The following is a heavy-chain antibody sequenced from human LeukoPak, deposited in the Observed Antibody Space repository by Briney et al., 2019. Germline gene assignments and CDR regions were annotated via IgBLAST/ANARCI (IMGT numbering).Heavy chain of an antibody. V-gene: IGHV4-59*08. CDR2: IYYSGST. CDR3: ARHFSFDYYDSSAWYFDL. Sequence: SETLSLTCTVSGGSISSYYWSWIRQPPGKGLEWIGYIYYSGSTNYNPSLKSRVTISVDTSKNQISLKLSSVTAADTAVYYCARHFSFDYYDSSAWYFDLWGRGTLVTVSS. D-gene: IGHD3-22*01. CDR1: GGSISSYY. J-gene: IGHJ2*01.